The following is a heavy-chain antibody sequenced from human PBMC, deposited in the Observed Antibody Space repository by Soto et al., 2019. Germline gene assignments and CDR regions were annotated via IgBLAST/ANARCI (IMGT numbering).Heavy chain of an antibody. Sequence: ASVKVSCKASGYAFHNYGISWVRQVPGQGREWMGWISGYNGNTNYAPKIQGRVTVTRDTSTATAYMELRSLRSDDTAIYYCARGSESFDLWGQGXLVTVYS. CDR2: ISGYNGNT. CDR3: ARGSESFDL. CDR1: GYAFHNYG. J-gene: IGHJ4*02. V-gene: IGHV1-18*01. D-gene: IGHD1-26*01.